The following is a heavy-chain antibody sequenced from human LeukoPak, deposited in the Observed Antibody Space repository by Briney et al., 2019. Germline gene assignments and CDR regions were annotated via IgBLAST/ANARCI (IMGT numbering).Heavy chain of an antibody. Sequence: SETLSLTCAVYGGSFSGYYWSWIRQPPGKGLEWIGEINHSGSTNYNPSLKSRVTISVDTSKNQFSLKLSSVTAADTAVYYCARHQNGRRWGPDYFDYWGQGTLVTVSS. V-gene: IGHV4-34*01. CDR3: ARHQNGRRWGPDYFDY. D-gene: IGHD4-23*01. J-gene: IGHJ4*02. CDR2: INHSGST. CDR1: GGSFSGYY.